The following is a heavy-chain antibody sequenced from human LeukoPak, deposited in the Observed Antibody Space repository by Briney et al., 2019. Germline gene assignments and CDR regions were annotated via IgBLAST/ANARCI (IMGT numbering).Heavy chain of an antibody. V-gene: IGHV3-23*01. J-gene: IGHJ4*02. CDR2: IVGSGVTT. CDR1: GFTFSNYG. CDR3: ARDERWIQFNY. D-gene: IGHD5-18*01. Sequence: GGSLRLSSVASGFTFSNYGMNWVRQAPGKGLEWVSGIVGSGVTTYYADSVKGRFTISRDNSKNTLYLHMNGLRVEDTAIYYCARDERWIQFNYWGQGTLVTVSS.